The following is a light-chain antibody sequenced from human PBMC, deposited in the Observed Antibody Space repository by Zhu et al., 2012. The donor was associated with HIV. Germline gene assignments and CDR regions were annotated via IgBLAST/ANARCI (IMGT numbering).Light chain of an antibody. CDR3: QQYGSSPRGYT. CDR2: GAS. Sequence: QAPRLLIYGASSRATGIPDRFSGSGSGTDFTLTISRLEPEDFAVYYCQQYGSSPRGYTFGQGTKLQIK. V-gene: IGKV3-20*01. J-gene: IGKJ2*01.